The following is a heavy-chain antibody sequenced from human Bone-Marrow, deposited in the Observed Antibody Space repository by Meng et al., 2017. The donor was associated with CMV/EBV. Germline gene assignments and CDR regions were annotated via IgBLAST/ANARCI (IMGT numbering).Heavy chain of an antibody. CDR1: GYTFSSSY. D-gene: IGHD5-18*01. CDR3: ARGETAMVTYYNL. J-gene: IGHJ5*02. CDR2: INPSGGST. Sequence: CKDSGYTFSSSYMHWVRQAPGQGLEWMGIINPSGGSTSYAQKFQGRVTMTRDTSTSTVYMELSSLRSEDTAVYYCARGETAMVTYYNLWGQGTLVTVSS. V-gene: IGHV1-46*01.